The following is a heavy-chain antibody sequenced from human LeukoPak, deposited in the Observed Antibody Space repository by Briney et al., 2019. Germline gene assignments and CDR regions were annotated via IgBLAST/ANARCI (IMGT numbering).Heavy chain of an antibody. CDR3: AKDIFSRLAAAGRYYYHGMDV. Sequence: GGSLRLPCAASGFTFDDYAMHWVRQAPGRGLEWVSLISWDGRSTYFADSVKGRFTISRDNSKNSLYLQMNSLKSEDTALYHCAKDIFSRLAAAGRYYYHGMDVWGQGTTVTVSS. V-gene: IGHV3-43D*03. CDR1: GFTFDDYA. D-gene: IGHD6-13*01. CDR2: ISWDGRST. J-gene: IGHJ6*02.